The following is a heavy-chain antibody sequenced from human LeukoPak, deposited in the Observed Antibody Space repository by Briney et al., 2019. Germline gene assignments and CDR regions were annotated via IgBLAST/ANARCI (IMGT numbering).Heavy chain of an antibody. V-gene: IGHV1-69*05. CDR1: GGTFSSYA. CDR2: IIPIFGTA. J-gene: IGHJ4*02. Sequence: ASVKVSCKASGGTFSSYAISWVRQAPGQGLEWMGGIIPIFGTANYAQKFQGRVTITTDESTSTAYMELSSLRSEDTAVYYWARESSRSSGDYLYYFDYWGQGTLVTVSS. D-gene: IGHD4-17*01. CDR3: ARESSRSSGDYLYYFDY.